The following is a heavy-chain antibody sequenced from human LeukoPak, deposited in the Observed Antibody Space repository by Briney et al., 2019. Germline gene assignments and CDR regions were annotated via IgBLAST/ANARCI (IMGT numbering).Heavy chain of an antibody. D-gene: IGHD2-2*01. CDR3: ARFIVVVPAAMEGFDY. J-gene: IGHJ4*02. V-gene: IGHV1-18*01. CDR1: GGTFSSYA. Sequence: ASVKVPCKASGGTFSSYAISWVRQAPGQGLEWMGWISAYNGNTNYAQKLQGRVTMTTDTSTSTAYMELRSLRSDDTAVYYCARFIVVVPAAMEGFDYWGQGTLVTVSS. CDR2: ISAYNGNT.